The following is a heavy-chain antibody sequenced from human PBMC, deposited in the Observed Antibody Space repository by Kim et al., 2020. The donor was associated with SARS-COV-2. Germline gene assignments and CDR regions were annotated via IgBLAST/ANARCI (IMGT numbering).Heavy chain of an antibody. D-gene: IGHD4-17*01. J-gene: IGHJ4*02. Sequence: DTGYAQRFQGRVTMTRNTSINTAYMELRSLRSDDTALYYCARADYGDSLDSWGQGTRVTVSS. CDR2: DT. CDR3: ARADYGDSLDS. V-gene: IGHV1-8*01.